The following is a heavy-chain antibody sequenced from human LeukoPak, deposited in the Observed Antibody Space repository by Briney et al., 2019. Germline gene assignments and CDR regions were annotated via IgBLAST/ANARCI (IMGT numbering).Heavy chain of an antibody. J-gene: IGHJ4*02. V-gene: IGHV4-38-2*02. CDR2: IYHSGST. CDR3: AKRYCSSTTCYDDRGAFDY. D-gene: IGHD2-2*01. Sequence: SETLSLTCTVSGYSLSSGNYWDWIRQPPGKGLEWIGSIYHSGSTYYNPSLKSRVTISVDTSKNQFSLKLSSVTAADTAVYYCAKRYCSSTTCYDDRGAFDYWGQGTLVTVSS. CDR1: GYSLSSGNY.